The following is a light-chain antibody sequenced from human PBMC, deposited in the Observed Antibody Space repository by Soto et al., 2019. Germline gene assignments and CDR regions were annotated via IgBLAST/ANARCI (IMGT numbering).Light chain of an antibody. Sequence: DIQMTQSPSSLSASVGVRVTITCRASQSISNFLNWYQQKPGKAPELLIYAASTLHSGVPLRFSGSGSGTNFSLTISILQPEDFATYSCQQSYPTPYTFGQGTKLEIK. CDR3: QQSYPTPYT. CDR1: QSISNF. V-gene: IGKV1-39*01. J-gene: IGKJ2*01. CDR2: AAS.